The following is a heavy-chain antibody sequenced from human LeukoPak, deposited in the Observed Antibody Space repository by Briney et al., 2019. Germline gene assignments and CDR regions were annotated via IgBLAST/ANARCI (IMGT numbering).Heavy chain of an antibody. CDR3: ARVLGYQLLSAPPDAFDI. Sequence: SEPLSLTCAVSGYSISSGNYWGWLRQPPGKGLEWIGSIYHSGSTYYNPSLKSRVTISVDTSKNQFSLKLSSVTAADTAVYYCARVLGYQLLSAPPDAFDIWGQGTMVTVSS. CDR1: GYSISSGNY. CDR2: IYHSGST. D-gene: IGHD2-2*01. V-gene: IGHV4-38-2*01. J-gene: IGHJ3*02.